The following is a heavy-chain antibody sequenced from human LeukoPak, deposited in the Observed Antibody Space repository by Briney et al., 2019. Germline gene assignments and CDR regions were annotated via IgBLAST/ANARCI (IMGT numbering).Heavy chain of an antibody. J-gene: IGHJ4*02. CDR3: ARDLLAAGTPAGY. D-gene: IGHD6-13*01. CDR2: IYSGGST. CDR1: GVTVSSNY. Sequence: PGGSLRLSCAASGVTVSSNYMSSGRQAPGKGVEWGSVIYSGGSTYYADSVKGRFTISRDNSKNTLYLQMNSLRAEDTAVYYCARDLLAAGTPAGYWGQGTLVTVSS. V-gene: IGHV3-66*01.